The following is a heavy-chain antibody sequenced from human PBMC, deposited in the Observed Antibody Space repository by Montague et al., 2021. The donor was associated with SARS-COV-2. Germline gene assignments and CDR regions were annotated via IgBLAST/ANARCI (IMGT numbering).Heavy chain of an antibody. Sequence: SETLSLTCTVSGGSISSYYWSWIRQPPGKGLEWIAYINYSGRTNFNPSLRSRVTMSVDTSKSQFSLKLSSVTAADTAVYYCARVVYCSSSGCYPPYYMDVWGKGTTVTVSS. V-gene: IGHV4-59*01. CDR3: ARVVYCSSSGCYPPYYMDV. D-gene: IGHD2-2*01. J-gene: IGHJ6*03. CDR1: GGSISSYY. CDR2: INYSGRT.